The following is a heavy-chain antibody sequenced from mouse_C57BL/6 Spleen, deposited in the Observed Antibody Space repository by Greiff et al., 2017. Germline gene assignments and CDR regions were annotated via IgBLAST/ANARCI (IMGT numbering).Heavy chain of an antibody. CDR2: MSSGSSTI. D-gene: IGHD2-3*01. J-gene: IGHJ3*01. Sequence: DVQLQESGGGLVKPGGSLKLSCAASGFTFSDYGMHWVRQAPEKGLEWVAYMSSGSSTIYYADTVKGRFTISRDNAKNTLFLQMTSLRAEDTAMYYCARCDLDGYLSAYWGQGTLVTVSA. V-gene: IGHV5-17*01. CDR3: ARCDLDGYLSAY. CDR1: GFTFSDYG.